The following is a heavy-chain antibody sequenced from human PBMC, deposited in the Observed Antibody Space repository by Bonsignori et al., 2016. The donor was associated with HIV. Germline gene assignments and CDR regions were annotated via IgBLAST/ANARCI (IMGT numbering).Heavy chain of an antibody. D-gene: IGHD3-16*02. CDR3: ARDRNMITFGGVIGKYYFDY. Sequence: WIRQPPGKGLEWIGSIYYSGSTYYNPSLKSRVTISVDTSKNQFSLKLSSVTAADTAVYYCARDRNMITFGGVIGKYYFDYWGQGTLVTVSS. CDR2: IYYSGST. J-gene: IGHJ4*02. V-gene: IGHV4-39*07.